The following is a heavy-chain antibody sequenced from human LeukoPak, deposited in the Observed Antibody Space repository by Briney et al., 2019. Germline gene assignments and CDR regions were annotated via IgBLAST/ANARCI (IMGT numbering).Heavy chain of an antibody. V-gene: IGHV5-51*01. CDR1: GYSFTTYW. CDR3: ARHVRQSYYDSSAYYN. J-gene: IGHJ4*02. Sequence: GESLKISCKGSGYSFTTYWIAWVRQMPGKGLEWMGIIYPGDSDTRYSPSFQGQVTISADKSISTAYLQWGRLKASDTGMYYCARHVRQSYYDSSAYYNWGQGTLVTVSS. CDR2: IYPGDSDT. D-gene: IGHD3-22*01.